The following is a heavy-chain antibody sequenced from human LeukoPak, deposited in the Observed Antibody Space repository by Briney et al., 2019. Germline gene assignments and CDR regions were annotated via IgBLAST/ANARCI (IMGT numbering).Heavy chain of an antibody. CDR2: IYNGGST. V-gene: IGHV3-53*01. J-gene: IGHJ1*01. CDR3: ASAREYCGSAECYEYFQH. CDR1: GFTVGTNS. D-gene: IGHD2-21*01. Sequence: GGSLRLSCAASGFTVGTNSMSWVRQSPGKGLEWVSVIYNGGSTYYADSVNGRFTISRDNSRNTLFLQMNSLRAEDTALYYCASAREYCGSAECYEYFQHWGQGTLVTVSS.